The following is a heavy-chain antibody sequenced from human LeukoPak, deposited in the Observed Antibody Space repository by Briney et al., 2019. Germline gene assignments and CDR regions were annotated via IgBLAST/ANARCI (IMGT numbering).Heavy chain of an antibody. CDR1: GFTFSSNW. Sequence: GGSLRLSCAASGFTFSSNWMHWVRQAPGKGLVWVSRINEDGSTTNCADSVKGRSTIFRDNAKNTLYLQMNSLRAEDTAVYYCVRDLGGRSGHWGQGTLVTVSS. D-gene: IGHD1-26*01. V-gene: IGHV3-74*01. CDR2: INEDGSTT. J-gene: IGHJ4*02. CDR3: VRDLGGRSGH.